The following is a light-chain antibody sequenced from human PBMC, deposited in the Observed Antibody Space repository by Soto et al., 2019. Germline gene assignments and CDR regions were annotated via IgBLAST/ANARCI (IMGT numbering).Light chain of an antibody. CDR3: QQYKNSPLT. J-gene: IGKJ4*01. V-gene: IGKV3-15*01. CDR1: QSVSSN. CDR2: GAS. Sequence: EIVMTQSPATLSVSPGERATLSCRASQSVSSNLAWYQKKSGQAPRLLIFGASTRATGIPARFGGSGSGTEFTLTISSLQSEDFAVYSCQQYKNSPLTFGGGTKVEIK.